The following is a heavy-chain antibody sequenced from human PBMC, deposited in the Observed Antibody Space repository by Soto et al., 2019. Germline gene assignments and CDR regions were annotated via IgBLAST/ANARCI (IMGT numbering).Heavy chain of an antibody. Sequence: SETLSLTCTVSGGSISSSSYYWGWIRQPPGKGLEWIGSIYYSGSTYYNPSLKSRVTISVGTSKNQFSLKLSSVTAADTAVYYCARHLVIAVGGEYFDYWGQGTLVTVSS. V-gene: IGHV4-39*01. CDR1: GGSISSSSYY. D-gene: IGHD6-13*01. CDR2: IYYSGST. CDR3: ARHLVIAVGGEYFDY. J-gene: IGHJ4*02.